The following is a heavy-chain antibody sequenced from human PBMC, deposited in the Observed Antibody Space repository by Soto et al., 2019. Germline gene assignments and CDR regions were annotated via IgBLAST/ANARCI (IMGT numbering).Heavy chain of an antibody. CDR3: ATGYYDFWSGYFSDYYYGMDV. CDR1: GYTFTSYD. Sequence: ASVKVSCKASGYTFTSYDINCVRQATGQVLEWMGWMNPNSGNTGYAQKFQGRVTMTRNTSISTAYMELSSLRSEDTAVYYCATGYYDFWSGYFSDYYYGMDVWGQGTTVTVSS. D-gene: IGHD3-3*01. V-gene: IGHV1-8*01. J-gene: IGHJ6*02. CDR2: MNPNSGNT.